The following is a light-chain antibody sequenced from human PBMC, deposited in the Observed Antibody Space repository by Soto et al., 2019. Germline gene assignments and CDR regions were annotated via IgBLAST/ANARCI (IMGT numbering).Light chain of an antibody. Sequence: DIQMTQSPSTLSASVGDRVTITCRASQSITSWLAWYPQNPWKAPKVLIYDASNLESGVPSRFSGSGSGTEFTLTISSLQPDDFATYYCHHYNSYSEAFGQGTKV. CDR3: HHYNSYSEA. CDR2: DAS. CDR1: QSITSW. V-gene: IGKV1-5*01. J-gene: IGKJ1*01.